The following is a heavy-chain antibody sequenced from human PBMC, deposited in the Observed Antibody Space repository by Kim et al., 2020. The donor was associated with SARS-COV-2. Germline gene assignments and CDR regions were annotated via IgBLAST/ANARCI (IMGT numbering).Heavy chain of an antibody. J-gene: IGHJ4*02. Sequence: GGSLRLSCAASGFTFSSYGMHWVRQAPGKGLEWVAVIWYDGSNKYYADSVKGRFTISRDNSKNTLYLQMNSLRAEDTAVYYCARDRPPERYNWNYGDSGGGYFDYWGQGTLVTVSS. D-gene: IGHD1-7*01. V-gene: IGHV3-33*01. CDR2: IWYDGSNK. CDR1: GFTFSSYG. CDR3: ARDRPPERYNWNYGDSGGGYFDY.